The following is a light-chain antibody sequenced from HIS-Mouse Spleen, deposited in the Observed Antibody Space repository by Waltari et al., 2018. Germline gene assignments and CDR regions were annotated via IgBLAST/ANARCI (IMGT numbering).Light chain of an antibody. J-gene: IGLJ3*02. CDR2: EVS. CDR3: SSYTSSSTQV. CDR1: SSDVGCYNY. V-gene: IGLV2-14*01. Sequence: QSALTQPASVSGSPGQSITISCTGTSSDVGCYNYVSWYQQHPGKAPKLMIYEVSNRPSGVSNRFSGSKSGNTASLTISGLQAEDEADYYCSSYTSSSTQVFGGGTKLTVL.